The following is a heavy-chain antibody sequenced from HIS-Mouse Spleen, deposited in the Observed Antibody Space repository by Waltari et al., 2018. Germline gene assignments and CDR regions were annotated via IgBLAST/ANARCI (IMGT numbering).Heavy chain of an antibody. D-gene: IGHD6-13*01. V-gene: IGHV4-39*07. Sequence: QLQLQESGPGLVKPSETLSLTCTVSGGPISSSSYYWGWIRHPPGKGLEWIGSIYYSGITYYNPSLKSRVTISVDTSKNQFSLKLSSVTAADTAVYYCAREIPYSSSWYDWYFDLWGRGTLVTVSS. CDR3: AREIPYSSSWYDWYFDL. CDR1: GGPISSSSYY. J-gene: IGHJ2*01. CDR2: IYYSGIT.